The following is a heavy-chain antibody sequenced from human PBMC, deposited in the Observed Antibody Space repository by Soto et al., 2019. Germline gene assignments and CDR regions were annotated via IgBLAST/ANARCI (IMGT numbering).Heavy chain of an antibody. Sequence: GGSLRLSCAASGFTFSSYAMSWVRQAPGKGLEWVSAISGSGGSTYYADSVKGRFTISRDNSKNTLYLQMNSLRAEDTAVYYCAKYLDYYESSGYYLATPDFDFWGQGTLVNVSS. CDR1: GFTFSSYA. D-gene: IGHD3-22*01. CDR2: ISGSGGST. J-gene: IGHJ4*02. V-gene: IGHV3-23*01. CDR3: AKYLDYYESSGYYLATPDFDF.